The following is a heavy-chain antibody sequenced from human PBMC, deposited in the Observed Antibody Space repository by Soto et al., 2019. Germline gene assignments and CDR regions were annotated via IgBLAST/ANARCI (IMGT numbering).Heavy chain of an antibody. CDR3: ARHGGTPDLYFDY. D-gene: IGHD3-16*01. CDR1: GFTVSSNY. Sequence: PGGSLRLSCAASGFTVSSNYMSWVRQAPGKGLEWVSAINWIGGSTNYADSMKGRFTISRDNAKNSLYLQISSLRAEDTALYYCARHGGTPDLYFDYWGQGTPVTVSS. V-gene: IGHV3-20*04. J-gene: IGHJ4*02. CDR2: INWIGGST.